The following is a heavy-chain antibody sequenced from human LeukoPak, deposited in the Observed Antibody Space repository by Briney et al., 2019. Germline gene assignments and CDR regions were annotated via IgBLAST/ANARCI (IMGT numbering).Heavy chain of an antibody. CDR2: FDPEDGET. CDR3: ATRAGATSVYYYYYYMDV. V-gene: IGHV1-24*01. Sequence: ASVKVSCKVSGYTLTELSMHWVRQAPGKGLEWMGGFDPEDGETIYAQKFQGRVTMTEDTSTDTAYMELSSLRSEDTAVYYCATRAGATSVYYYYYYMDVWGKGTTVTVSS. D-gene: IGHD1-26*01. J-gene: IGHJ6*03. CDR1: GYTLTELS.